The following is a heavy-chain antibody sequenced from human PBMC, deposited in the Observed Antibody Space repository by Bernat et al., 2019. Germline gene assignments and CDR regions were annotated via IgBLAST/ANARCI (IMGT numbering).Heavy chain of an antibody. CDR2: ISSSGSTI. D-gene: IGHD6-13*01. J-gene: IGHJ4*02. CDR1: GFTFSSYE. Sequence: EVQLVESGGGLVQPGGSLRLSCAASGFTFSSYEMNWVRQAPGKGLEWVSYISSSGSTIYYADSVKGRFTISRDNAKNSLYLQMNSLRAEDTAVYYCASGSSSWYPVAGIDYWGQGTLVTVSS. V-gene: IGHV3-48*03. CDR3: ASGSSSWYPVAGIDY.